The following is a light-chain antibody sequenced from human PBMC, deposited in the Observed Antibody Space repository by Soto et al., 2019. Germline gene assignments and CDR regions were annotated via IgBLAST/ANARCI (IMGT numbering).Light chain of an antibody. CDR3: VLCMGSGIWV. J-gene: IGLJ3*02. Sequence: QTVVTQEPSFSVSPGRTVTLTCGLSSGSVSSSYYPSWYQQTPGQAPRTLIYNTNIRSSGVPDRFSGSILGNKAALTITGAQADDESDYYCVLCMGSGIWVFGGGTKLTVL. CDR2: NTN. V-gene: IGLV8-61*01. CDR1: SGSVSSSYY.